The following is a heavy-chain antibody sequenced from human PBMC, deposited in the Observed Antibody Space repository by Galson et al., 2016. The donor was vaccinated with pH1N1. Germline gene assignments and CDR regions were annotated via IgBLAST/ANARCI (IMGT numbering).Heavy chain of an antibody. CDR2: ISSNSWHM. CDR1: GFTFSAFS. J-gene: IGHJ4*02. Sequence: SLRLSCAASGFTFSAFSINWVRQAPGKGLEWVSSISSNSWHMYYADSVKGRLTISRDNAKNSVYLQMDSLRVEDTAMYYCARSPGIDVAAMPWDSWGQGTLVTVSS. V-gene: IGHV3-21*01. D-gene: IGHD2-2*01. CDR3: ARSPGIDVAAMPWDS.